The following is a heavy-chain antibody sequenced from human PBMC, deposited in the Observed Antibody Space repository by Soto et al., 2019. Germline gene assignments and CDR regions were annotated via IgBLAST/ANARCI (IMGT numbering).Heavy chain of an antibody. CDR1: GFTVSSNY. CDR3: ARGHYCIAGSCQRGVDY. Sequence: EVQLVESGGGLVQPGGSLRLSCAASGFTVSSNYMSWVRQAPGKGLEWVSVIYSGGSTYYADSVKGRFTISRDNSKNTQYLEINSLRSYATAVNYNARGHYCIAGSCQRGVDYLGQGILVTDSS. J-gene: IGHJ4*02. D-gene: IGHD2-15*01. CDR2: IYSGGST. V-gene: IGHV3-66*01.